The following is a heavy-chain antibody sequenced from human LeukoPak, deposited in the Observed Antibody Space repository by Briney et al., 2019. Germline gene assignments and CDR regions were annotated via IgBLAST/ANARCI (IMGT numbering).Heavy chain of an antibody. CDR1: VGPISSYF. CDR3: ARDSSGYYYEGPFDY. V-gene: IGHV4-4*07. D-gene: IGHD3-22*01. CDR2: IYTSGST. Sequence: SSETLSLTCTVSVGPISSYFCTSIRQPAGKGLEWIGRIYTSGSTNYNPCLKSRVTMSVDTSKNQFSRQLSSVTAADTAVYYCARDSSGYYYEGPFDYWGQGTLVTVSS. J-gene: IGHJ4*02.